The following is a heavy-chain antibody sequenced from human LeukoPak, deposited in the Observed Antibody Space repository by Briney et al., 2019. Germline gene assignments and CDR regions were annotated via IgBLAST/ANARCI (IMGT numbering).Heavy chain of an antibody. J-gene: IGHJ4*02. CDR2: INPSGDST. Sequence: ASVKVSCKASGGTSRGNAISWVRQALGQGLRGRGKINPSGDSTSYAQKFQGRVTMTRDTSASTVYMELSGLRSEDTAVYYCARSYYYDGLGSPLDYWGQGTLVTVSS. CDR1: GGTSRGNA. V-gene: IGHV1-46*01. D-gene: IGHD3-22*01. CDR3: ARSYYYDGLGSPLDY.